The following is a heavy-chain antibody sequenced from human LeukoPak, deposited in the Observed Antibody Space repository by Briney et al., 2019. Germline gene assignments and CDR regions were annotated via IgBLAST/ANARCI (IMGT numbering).Heavy chain of an antibody. D-gene: IGHD1-14*01. CDR2: IYNTGTT. Sequence: SETLSLTCNVSGGSISSSYWSWIRQPPGKGLEWVGYIYNTGTTNYNPSLNSRVTISVDTSKKQLSLRLSSVTAADTAVYYCARHEPPGARRHLDYWGQGTLVTVSS. J-gene: IGHJ4*02. V-gene: IGHV4-59*08. CDR3: ARHEPPGARRHLDY. CDR1: GGSISSSY.